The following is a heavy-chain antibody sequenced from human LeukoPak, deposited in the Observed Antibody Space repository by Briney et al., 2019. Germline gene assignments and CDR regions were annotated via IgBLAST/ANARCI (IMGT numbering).Heavy chain of an antibody. CDR3: ARGGTGSENDY. D-gene: IGHD3-9*01. Sequence: GGSLRLSCAASGFTFSSYGMHWVRQAPGKGLEWVAVISYDESNKYYADSVKGRFTISRDNSKNTLYLQMNSLRAEDTAVYYCARGGTGSENDYWGQGILVTVSS. J-gene: IGHJ4*02. V-gene: IGHV3-30*03. CDR1: GFTFSSYG. CDR2: ISYDESNK.